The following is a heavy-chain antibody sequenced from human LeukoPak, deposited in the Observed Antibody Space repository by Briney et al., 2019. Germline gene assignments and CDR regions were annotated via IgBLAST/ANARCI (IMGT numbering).Heavy chain of an antibody. J-gene: IGHJ5*02. CDR2: IYYSGST. D-gene: IGHD3-16*01. CDR1: GGSISSGGYY. Sequence: PSETLSLTCTVSGGSISSGGYYWSWIRQHPGKGLEWIGYIYYSGSTYYNPSLKSRVTISVDTSKNQFSLKLSSVTAADTAVYYCARDRALGWFDPWGQGTLVTVSS. CDR3: ARDRALGWFDP. V-gene: IGHV4-31*03.